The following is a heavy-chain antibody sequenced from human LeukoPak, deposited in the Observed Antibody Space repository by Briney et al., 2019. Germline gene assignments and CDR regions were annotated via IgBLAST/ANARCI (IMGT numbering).Heavy chain of an antibody. CDR1: GFTFSSYA. J-gene: IGHJ6*03. Sequence: PGGSLRLSCAASGFTFSSYAMSWVRQAPGKGLEWVSAISGSGGSTYYADSVKGRFTISRDNSKNTLYLQMNSLRAEDTAVYYCAKGRGSSWFTSSYSMDVWGKGTTVTVSS. CDR3: AKGRGSSWFTSSYSMDV. V-gene: IGHV3-23*01. CDR2: ISGSGGST. D-gene: IGHD6-13*01.